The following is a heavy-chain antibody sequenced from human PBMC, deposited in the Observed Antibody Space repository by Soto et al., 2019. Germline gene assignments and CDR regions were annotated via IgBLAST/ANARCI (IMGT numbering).Heavy chain of an antibody. Sequence: PSETLSLTCNVSGGSISGYYWSWIRQAPGKGLQWIGYIFHTGSTSYNPSLRSRVTISVDTSKNQFSLNMNSVTAADTAVYYCAKVRGYASGWRYFDYWGQGXLVTVYS. D-gene: IGHD5-12*01. CDR1: GGSISGYY. V-gene: IGHV4-59*01. J-gene: IGHJ4*02. CDR2: IFHTGST. CDR3: AKVRGYASGWRYFDY.